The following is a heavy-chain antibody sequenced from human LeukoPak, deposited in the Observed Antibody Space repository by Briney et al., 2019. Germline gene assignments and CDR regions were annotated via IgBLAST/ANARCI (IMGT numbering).Heavy chain of an antibody. J-gene: IGHJ4*02. V-gene: IGHV3-74*01. CDR3: XTKQWLAPPPDS. D-gene: IGHD6-19*01. CDR1: GFTFSKYW. CDR2: INTDGTVT. Sequence: GGSLRLSCAASGFTFSKYWMLWVRQAPGKGLESVSRINTDGTVTTYADSVKGRFTVSIDNADNTMFLQMNSLRDEDTAVYYXXTKQWLAPPPDSWGQGTPVTVSS.